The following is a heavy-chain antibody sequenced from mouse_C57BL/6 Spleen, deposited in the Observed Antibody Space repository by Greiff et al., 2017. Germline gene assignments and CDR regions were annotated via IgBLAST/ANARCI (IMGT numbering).Heavy chain of an antibody. V-gene: IGHV1-69*01. CDR1: GYTFTSYW. CDR2: IDPSDSYT. CDR3: AREDRSTMVTTGGFGV. Sequence: QVQLQQPGAELVMPGASVKLSCKASGYTFTSYWMHWVKQRPGQGLEWIGEIDPSDSYTNYNQKFKGKSTLTVDKSSSTAYMQLSSLTSEDSAVYYCAREDRSTMVTTGGFGVWGTGTTVTVSS. J-gene: IGHJ1*03. D-gene: IGHD2-2*01.